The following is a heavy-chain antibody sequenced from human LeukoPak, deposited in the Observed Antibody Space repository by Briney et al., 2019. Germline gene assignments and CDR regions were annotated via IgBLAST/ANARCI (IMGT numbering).Heavy chain of an antibody. CDR3: ARQRGLYNWNFFQH. D-gene: IGHD1-20*01. CDR2: IYYSGST. J-gene: IGHJ1*01. Sequence: PSETLSLTCTVSGGSISSYYWSWIRQPPGKGLEWIGYIYYSGSTNYNPSLKSRVTKSVDTSKNQFSLKLSSVTAADTAVYYCARQRGLYNWNFFQHWGQGTLVTVSS. V-gene: IGHV4-59*01. CDR1: GGSISSYY.